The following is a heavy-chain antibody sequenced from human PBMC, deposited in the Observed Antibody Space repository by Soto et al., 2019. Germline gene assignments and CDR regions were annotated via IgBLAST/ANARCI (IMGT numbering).Heavy chain of an antibody. J-gene: IGHJ5*02. CDR3: ARLRIVLVPAARYNWFDP. Sequence: QLQLQESGPGLVKPSETLSLTCTVSGGSISSSSYYWGWIRQPPGKGLEWIGSIYYSGSTYYNPSLKSRVTISVDTSKNQFSLKLSSVTAADTAVYYCARLRIVLVPAARYNWFDPWGQGTLVTVSS. CDR2: IYYSGST. D-gene: IGHD2-2*01. CDR1: GGSISSSSYY. V-gene: IGHV4-39*01.